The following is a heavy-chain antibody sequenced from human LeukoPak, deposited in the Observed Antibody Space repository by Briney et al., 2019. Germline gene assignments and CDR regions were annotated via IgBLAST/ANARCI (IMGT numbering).Heavy chain of an antibody. CDR1: GYTFTSYY. J-gene: IGHJ6*03. CDR2: INPSGGST. Sequence: ASVKVSCKASGYTFTSYYMHWVRQAPGQGLEWMGIINPSGGSTSYAQKLQGRVTMTRDMSTSTVYMELSSLRSEDTAVYYCARDDPGTATGTYYYYYMDVWGKGTTVTVSS. V-gene: IGHV1-46*01. D-gene: IGHD4-11*01. CDR3: ARDDPGTATGTYYYYYMDV.